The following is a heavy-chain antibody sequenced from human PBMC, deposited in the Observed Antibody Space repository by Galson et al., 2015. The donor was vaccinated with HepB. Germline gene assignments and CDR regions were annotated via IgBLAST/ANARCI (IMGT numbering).Heavy chain of an antibody. J-gene: IGHJ4*02. CDR2: ISYDGSSK. D-gene: IGHD1-26*01. CDR1: GFTSSSYA. Sequence: SLRLSCAASGFTSSSYAMHWVRQAPGKGLEWVAVISYDGSSKYYADSVKGRFTISRDNSKNTLYLQMNSLRAEDTAVYYCARGRRSGSYSYYFDYWGQGTLVTVSS. CDR3: ARGRRSGSYSYYFDY. V-gene: IGHV3-30*04.